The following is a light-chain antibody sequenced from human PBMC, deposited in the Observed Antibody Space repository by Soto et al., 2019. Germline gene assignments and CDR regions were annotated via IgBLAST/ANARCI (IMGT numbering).Light chain of an antibody. CDR1: SSDVGGYNY. Sequence: SVLTQPASVSGSPGQSITTSCTGTSSDVGGYNYVSWYQQHPGKAPKLMIYDVSNRPSGVSNRFSGSKSGNTASLTISGLQAEDEADYYCSSYTSSSTRVFGTGTKVTVL. J-gene: IGLJ1*01. V-gene: IGLV2-14*01. CDR2: DVS. CDR3: SSYTSSSTRV.